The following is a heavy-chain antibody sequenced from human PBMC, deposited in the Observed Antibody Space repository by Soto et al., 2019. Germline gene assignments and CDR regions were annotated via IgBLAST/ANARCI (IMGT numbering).Heavy chain of an antibody. Sequence: VQLVESGGGLVQPGGSLRLSCAASGFIFSSYSMNWVRQAPGKGLEWVSYISSSRSTIYYADSVKGRFTISRDNAKNSLYLQMNSLRAEDTAVYYCASVRSTGIGFALEYWGQGTLVTVSS. CDR2: ISSSRSTI. CDR3: ASVRSTGIGFALEY. V-gene: IGHV3-48*01. CDR1: GFIFSSYS. J-gene: IGHJ4*02. D-gene: IGHD3-10*01.